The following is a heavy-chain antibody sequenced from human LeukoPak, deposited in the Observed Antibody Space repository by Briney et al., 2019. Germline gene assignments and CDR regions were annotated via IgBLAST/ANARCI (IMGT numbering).Heavy chain of an antibody. V-gene: IGHV5-51*01. D-gene: IGHD5-24*01. J-gene: IGHJ6*02. CDR3: ASPMVATIEEDYNDQVDV. CDR2: IYPGDSDT. Sequence: GESLKISCKGSGYSFNSYWIGWVRQMPGKGLEWMGIIYPGDSDTRYSPSFEGHVTISVDKSISTAYLQWSSLKVSDTAMYYCASPMVATIEEDYNDQVDVWGQGTTVTVSS. CDR1: GYSFNSYW.